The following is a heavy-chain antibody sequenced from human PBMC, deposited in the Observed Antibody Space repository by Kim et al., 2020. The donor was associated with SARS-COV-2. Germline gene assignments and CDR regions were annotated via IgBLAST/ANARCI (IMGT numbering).Heavy chain of an antibody. CDR3: ARYYDRTGDDYFDY. V-gene: IGHV4-4*07. J-gene: IGHJ4*02. D-gene: IGHD3-22*01. CDR2: IYTSGST. CDR1: GGSISSYY. Sequence: SETLSLTCTVSGGSISSYYWSWIRQPAGKGLEWIGRIYTSGSTNYNPSLKSRVTMSVDTSKNQFSLKLSSVTAADTAVYYCARYYDRTGDDYFDYWGQGTLVTVSS.